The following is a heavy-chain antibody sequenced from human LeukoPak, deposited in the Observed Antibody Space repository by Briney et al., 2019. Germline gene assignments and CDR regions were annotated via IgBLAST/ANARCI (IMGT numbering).Heavy chain of an antibody. J-gene: IGHJ6*03. Sequence: SETLSLTCAVSGYSISSGYYWGWIRPPPGKGLEWIGSIYHSGSTKYNPFLESRVTISVDTSKKQLSLELSSVTAADTAVYYCARGSRSSSSGHFYYHYYMDVWGKGTTVTVSS. D-gene: IGHD6-6*01. CDR3: ARGSRSSSSGHFYYHYYMDV. CDR1: GYSISSGYY. V-gene: IGHV4-38-2*01. CDR2: IYHSGST.